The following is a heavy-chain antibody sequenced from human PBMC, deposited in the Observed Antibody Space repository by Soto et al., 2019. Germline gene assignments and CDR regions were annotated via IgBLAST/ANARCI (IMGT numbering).Heavy chain of an antibody. CDR3: AAPRDEYGSGVSWFTYGMDI. Sequence: GSLRLSCLASGFTFSDFAMTWVRHVPGRGLEWVASLDGAGGSTYYAESVRGRFSISRDNSQNTLFLQMKRLTVDDTAIYYCAAPRDEYGSGVSWFTYGMDIWGQGTTVTVSS. J-gene: IGHJ6*02. CDR2: LDGAGGST. CDR1: GFTFSDFA. D-gene: IGHD3-10*01. V-gene: IGHV3-23*01.